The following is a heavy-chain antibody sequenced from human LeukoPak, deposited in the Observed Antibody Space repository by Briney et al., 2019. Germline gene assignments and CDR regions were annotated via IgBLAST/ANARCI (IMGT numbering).Heavy chain of an antibody. V-gene: IGHV3-43*02. CDR2: ISGDGGST. CDR1: GFTFDDYA. Sequence: GGSLRLSCAASGFTFDDYAMHWVRQAPGKGLEWVSLISGDGGSTYYADSVKGRFTISRDNSKNSLYLQMNSLRTEETALYYCAKDIGITGTTLDYWGQGTLVTVSS. J-gene: IGHJ4*02. D-gene: IGHD1-7*01. CDR3: AKDIGITGTTLDY.